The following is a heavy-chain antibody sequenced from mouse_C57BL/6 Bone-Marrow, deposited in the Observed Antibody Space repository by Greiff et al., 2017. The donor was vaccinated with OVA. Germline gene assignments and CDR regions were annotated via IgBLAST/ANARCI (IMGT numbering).Heavy chain of an antibody. CDR2: ISSGGDYI. V-gene: IGHV5-9-1*02. D-gene: IGHD2-3*01. J-gene: IGHJ2*01. CDR3: TKGGGGYYLFDY. Sequence: EVQGVESGEGLVKPGGSLKLSCAVSGFTFSSYAMSWVRQTPEKRLEWVAYISSGGDYIYYADIVKGRFTISRDNARNTLYLQMSSLKSEDTTMYYCTKGGGGYYLFDYWGQGTTLTVSS. CDR1: GFTFSSYA.